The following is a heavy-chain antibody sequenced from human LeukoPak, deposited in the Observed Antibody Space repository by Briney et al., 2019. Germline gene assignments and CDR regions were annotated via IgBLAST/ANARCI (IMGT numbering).Heavy chain of an antibody. CDR3: AACSGGSCYGGYFDY. V-gene: IGHV4-34*01. Sequence: SETLSLTCTVYGGSFSGSYWSWIRRPPGKGLEWIGEINHSGSTNYNPSLKSRVTISVDTSKNQFSLKLTSVTAADTAVYYCAACSGGSCYGGYFDYWGQGTLVTVSS. D-gene: IGHD2-15*01. CDR2: INHSGST. CDR1: GGSFSGSY. J-gene: IGHJ4*02.